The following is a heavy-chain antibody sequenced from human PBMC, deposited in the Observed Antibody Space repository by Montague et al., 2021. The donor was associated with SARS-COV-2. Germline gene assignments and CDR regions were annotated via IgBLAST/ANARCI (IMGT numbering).Heavy chain of an antibody. Sequence: SVKVSCKASGGTFSSYAISWLRQAPGQGLEWMGGIIPIFGTANYAQKFQGRVTITADESTSTAYMELSSLRSEDTAVYYCARGGWELLTGYYYYYYMDVWGKGTTVTVSS. D-gene: IGHD1-26*01. CDR3: ARGGWELLTGYYYYYYMDV. CDR2: IIPIFGTA. V-gene: IGHV1-69*13. J-gene: IGHJ6*03. CDR1: GGTFSSYA.